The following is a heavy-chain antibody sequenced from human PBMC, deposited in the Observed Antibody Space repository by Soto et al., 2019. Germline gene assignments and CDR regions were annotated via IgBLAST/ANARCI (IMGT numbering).Heavy chain of an antibody. J-gene: IGHJ6*02. V-gene: IGHV3-23*01. D-gene: IGHD6-13*01. Sequence: EVQLLESGGGLVQPGGSLRLSCAASGFTFSSYAMSWVRQAPGKGLEWVSAISGSGGSTYYADYVKGRFTISRDNSKNTLYLQLNSLRAEDTAVYYCATQPVPSYVATYYYYYGMDVWGQGTTVTVSS. CDR1: GFTFSSYA. CDR2: ISGSGGST. CDR3: ATQPVPSYVATYYYYYGMDV.